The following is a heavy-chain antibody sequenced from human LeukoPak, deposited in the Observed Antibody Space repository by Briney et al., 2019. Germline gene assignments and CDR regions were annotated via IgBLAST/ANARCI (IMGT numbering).Heavy chain of an antibody. J-gene: IGHJ4*02. CDR1: GFTFRTAW. CDR2: SNSKSDGGTT. D-gene: IGHD1-14*01. V-gene: IGHV3-15*01. CDR3: AREGITTRGPDY. Sequence: AGSLRLSCAASGFTFRTAWINWVRQGPGKGREWVVRSNSKSDGGTTDYAAPVKGRFTISRDNFKNSLYLQMNSLRAEDTAVYYCAREGITTRGPDYWGQGTLVTVSS.